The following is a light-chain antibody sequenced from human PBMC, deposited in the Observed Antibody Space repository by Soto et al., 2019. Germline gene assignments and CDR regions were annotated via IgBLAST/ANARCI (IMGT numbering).Light chain of an antibody. J-gene: IGKJ4*01. V-gene: IGKV3-20*01. CDR1: QSVRSNN. CDR3: QQCSDSPLT. CDR2: SAS. Sequence: EIVLTQSPGTLSLSTGERATLSCRASQSVRSNNLVWYQQKPGQAPRLLIHSASTSVTGIPDRFSGSGSGTDFTLTISRLEPEDFAVYYCQQCSDSPLTFGGGTKVDI.